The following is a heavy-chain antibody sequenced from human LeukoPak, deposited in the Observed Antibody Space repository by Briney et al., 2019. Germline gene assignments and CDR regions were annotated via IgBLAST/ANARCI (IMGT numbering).Heavy chain of an antibody. D-gene: IGHD3-10*01. V-gene: IGHV3-21*01. J-gene: IGHJ6*03. Sequence: GGSLRLSCAASGFTFSSYSMNWVRQAPGKGLEWVSSISSSSSYIYYADSVKGRFTISRDNAKNSLYLQMNSLRAEDTAVYYCARGPGAYYYYYMDVWGKGTTVTVSS. CDR2: ISSSSSYI. CDR3: ARGPGAYYYYYMDV. CDR1: GFTFSSYS.